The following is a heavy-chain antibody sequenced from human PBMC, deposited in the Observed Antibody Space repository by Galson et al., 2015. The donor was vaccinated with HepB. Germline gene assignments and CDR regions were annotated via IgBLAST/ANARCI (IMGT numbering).Heavy chain of an antibody. V-gene: IGHV3-53*04. Sequence: SLRLSCAASGFTVSSNYMSWVRQAPGKGLEWVSVIYSGGSTYYADSVKGRFTISRHNSKNTLYLRMNSLRAEDTAVYYCARGLGDIVVVPAAGWDYGMDVWGQGTTVTVSS. CDR1: GFTVSSNY. J-gene: IGHJ6*02. CDR3: ARGLGDIVVVPAAGWDYGMDV. D-gene: IGHD2-2*01. CDR2: IYSGGST.